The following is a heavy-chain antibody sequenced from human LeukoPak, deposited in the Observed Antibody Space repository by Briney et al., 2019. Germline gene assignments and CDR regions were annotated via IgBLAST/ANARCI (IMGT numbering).Heavy chain of an antibody. CDR3: ASVAVLAGSTDY. CDR2: IYHSGST. Sequence: SETLSLTCTVSGGSISSGGYYWSWIRQPPGKGLEWIGYIYHSGSTYYNPSLKSRVTISVDRSKNQFYLKLSSVTAADTAVYYCASVAVLAGSTDYWGQGTLVTVSS. V-gene: IGHV4-30-2*01. J-gene: IGHJ4*02. D-gene: IGHD6-19*01. CDR1: GGSISSGGYY.